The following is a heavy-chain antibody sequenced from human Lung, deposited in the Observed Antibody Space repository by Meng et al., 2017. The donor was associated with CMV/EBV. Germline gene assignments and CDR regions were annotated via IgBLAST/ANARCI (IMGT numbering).Heavy chain of an antibody. CDR1: GGSISSGGYY. J-gene: IGHJ6*02. Sequence: LRLXCTVSGGSISSGGYYWSWIRQHPGKGLEWIGYIYYSGSTYYNPSLKSRVTISVDTSKNQFSLKLSSVTAADTAVYYCASKPDYYGSGSYYYYGMDVWGQGTRVTVSS. D-gene: IGHD3-10*01. CDR2: IYYSGST. CDR3: ASKPDYYGSGSYYYYGMDV. V-gene: IGHV4-31*03.